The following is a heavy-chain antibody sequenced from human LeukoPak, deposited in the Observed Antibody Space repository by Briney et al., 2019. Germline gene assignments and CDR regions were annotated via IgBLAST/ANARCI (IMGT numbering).Heavy chain of an antibody. V-gene: IGHV5-51*01. Sequence: GAPRKISGKGSGSFFPPYWIGWVRKLPGKGLEGRGIIYPDDSNIRYSPSFQGQVTMSADKSISTAYLQWSSLKASDTAMYYCARGSGSYYDDYYYGMDVWGQGTTVTVS. CDR2: IYPDDSNI. CDR3: ARGSGSYYDDYYYGMDV. J-gene: IGHJ6*02. CDR1: GSFFPPYW. D-gene: IGHD3-10*01.